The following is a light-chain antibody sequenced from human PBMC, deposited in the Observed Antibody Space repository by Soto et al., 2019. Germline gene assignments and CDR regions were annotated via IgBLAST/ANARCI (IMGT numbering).Light chain of an antibody. CDR2: GAS. CDR1: QSVTSD. V-gene: IGKV3-15*01. Sequence: EEVMTQSPATLSVSPGESATLSCRATQSVTSDLAWYHQKPGQAPRLLIYGASTRATGIPGRFSGSGSGAEFTLTISSQQSEDFAVYYCQQYNNWPITFGQGTRLEIQ. J-gene: IGKJ5*01. CDR3: QQYNNWPIT.